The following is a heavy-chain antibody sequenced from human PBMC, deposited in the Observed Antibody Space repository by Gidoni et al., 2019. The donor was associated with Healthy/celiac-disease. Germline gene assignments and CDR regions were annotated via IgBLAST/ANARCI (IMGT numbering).Heavy chain of an antibody. J-gene: IGHJ4*02. CDR1: GFTFSSYG. V-gene: IGHV3-33*01. D-gene: IGHD6-19*01. CDR3: ARGSRESGSIAVAGTLDY. Sequence: QVQLVESGGGVVQPGRSLRLSCAASGFTFSSYGMHWVRQAPGKGLEWVAVIWYDGSNKYYADSVKGRFTISRDNSKNTLYLQMNSLRAEDTAVYYCARGSRESGSIAVAGTLDYWGQGTLVTVSS. CDR2: IWYDGSNK.